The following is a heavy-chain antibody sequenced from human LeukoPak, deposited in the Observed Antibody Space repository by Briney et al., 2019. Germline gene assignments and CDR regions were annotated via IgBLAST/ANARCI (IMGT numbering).Heavy chain of an antibody. CDR3: ARLEQSLYGDSYYFDY. CDR1: GGSISSGDYY. CDR2: IYYSGST. J-gene: IGHJ4*02. V-gene: IGHV4-30-4*01. D-gene: IGHD4-17*01. Sequence: SQTLSLTCTVSGGSISSGDYYWSWIRQPPGKGLEWIGYIYYSGSTNYNPSLKSRVTISVDTSKNQFSLKLSSVTAADTAVYYCARLEQSLYGDSYYFDYWGQGTLVTVSS.